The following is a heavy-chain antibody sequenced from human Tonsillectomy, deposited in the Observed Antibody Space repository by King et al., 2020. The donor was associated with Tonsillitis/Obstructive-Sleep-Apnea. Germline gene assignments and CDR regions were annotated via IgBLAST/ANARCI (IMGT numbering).Heavy chain of an antibody. V-gene: IGHV3-33*01. CDR1: GFTFSSYG. CDR3: ARDSSSATHFDY. Sequence: HVQLVESGGGVVQPGRSLRLSCAAAGFTFSSYGMHWVRQAPGKGLEWVAGIWYDGSNKYYADSVKGRFTISRDNSKNTLYLQMNSLRAEDTAVYYCARDSSSATHFDYWGQGTLVTVSS. J-gene: IGHJ4*02. CDR2: IWYDGSNK. D-gene: IGHD6-13*01.